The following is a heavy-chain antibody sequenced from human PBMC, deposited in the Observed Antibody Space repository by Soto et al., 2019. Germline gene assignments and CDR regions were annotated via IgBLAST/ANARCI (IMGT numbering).Heavy chain of an antibody. CDR2: IYYSGNT. Sequence: TLSLPCTVSGGSISSGGYYWTWIRQHPGKGLEWIGYIYYSGNTYYNPSLKSRITITIDTSKNQFSLKLSSVTAADTAVYYCARSVFPWGQGTLVTVSS. CDR3: ARSVFP. CDR1: GGSISSGGYY. J-gene: IGHJ5*02. V-gene: IGHV4-31*03.